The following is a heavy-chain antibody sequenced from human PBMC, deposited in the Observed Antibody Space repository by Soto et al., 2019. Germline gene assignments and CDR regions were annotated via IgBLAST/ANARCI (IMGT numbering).Heavy chain of an antibody. V-gene: IGHV1-69*06. CDR1: GGTFSSYA. J-gene: IGHJ6*02. D-gene: IGHD5-12*01. CDR3: ARAKDSGYDFGSYYYYGMDV. CDR2: IIPIFGTA. Sequence: SVKVSCKASGGTFSSYAISWVRQAPGQGLEWMGGIIPIFGTANYAQKFQGRVTITADKSTSTAYMELSSLRSEDTAVYYCARAKDSGYDFGSYYYYGMDVWGQGTTVTAP.